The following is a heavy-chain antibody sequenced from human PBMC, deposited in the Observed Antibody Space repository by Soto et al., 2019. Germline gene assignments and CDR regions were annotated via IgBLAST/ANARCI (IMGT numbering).Heavy chain of an antibody. CDR1: GGSISSGDYY. D-gene: IGHD5-18*01. CDR2: IYFSGST. CDR3: ARVTQLWPHEYFQH. Sequence: SETLSLTCTVSGGSISSGDYYWSWIRQPPGKGLEWIGYIYFSGSTYYNPSLKSRVTISVDTSKNQFSLKLSSVTAADTAVYYCARVTQLWPHEYFQHWGQGTLVTVSS. J-gene: IGHJ1*01. V-gene: IGHV4-30-4*01.